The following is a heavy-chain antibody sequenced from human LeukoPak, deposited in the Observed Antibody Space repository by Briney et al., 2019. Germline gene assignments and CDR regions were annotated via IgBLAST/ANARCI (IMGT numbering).Heavy chain of an antibody. CDR1: GSTFTRYD. V-gene: IGHV1-8*01. CDR2: MNPNSGNT. D-gene: IGHD3-22*01. J-gene: IGHJ4*02. Sequence: GASVKASFKASGSTFTRYDINWVRQATGQGLEWMGWMNPNSGNTGYAQKFQGRVTMTRNTSISTAYMELSILRPEDTAMYYCARATAYYYDSSGYYPRRARHGFRYYFDYWGQGTLVTVSS. CDR3: ARATAYYYDSSGYYPRRARHGFRYYFDY.